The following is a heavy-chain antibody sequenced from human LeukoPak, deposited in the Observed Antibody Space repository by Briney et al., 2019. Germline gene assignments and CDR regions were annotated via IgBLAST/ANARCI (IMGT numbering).Heavy chain of an antibody. Sequence: ASVKVSCKASGYTFTSYDINWVRQATGQGLEWMGWMNPNSGNTGYAQKFQGRVTMTRNTSISTAYMELSSLRSEDTSVYYCARGLGGYQPLNWFDPWGQGTQVTVSS. V-gene: IGHV1-8*01. J-gene: IGHJ5*02. CDR2: MNPNSGNT. CDR3: ARGLGGYQPLNWFDP. CDR1: GYTFTSYD. D-gene: IGHD5-12*01.